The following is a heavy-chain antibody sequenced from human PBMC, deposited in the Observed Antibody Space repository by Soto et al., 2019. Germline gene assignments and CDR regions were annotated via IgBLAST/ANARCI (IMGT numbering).Heavy chain of an antibody. V-gene: IGHV3-66*01. CDR3: ARDHLQIRAVAGYFDY. CDR2: IYSGGTT. J-gene: IGHJ4*02. D-gene: IGHD6-19*01. Sequence: KGLEWVSVIYSGGTTYYADSVKGRFTISRDNSKNTLYLQMNSMRAEDTAVYYCARDHLQIRAVAGYFDYSGQGILVTV.